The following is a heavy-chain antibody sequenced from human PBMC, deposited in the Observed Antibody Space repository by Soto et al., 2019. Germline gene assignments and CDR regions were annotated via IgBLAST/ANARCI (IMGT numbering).Heavy chain of an antibody. CDR3: ARRFVDVVATSKGPFDY. CDR2: IYYGGST. CDR1: GGSISRSSYY. D-gene: IGHD5-12*01. Sequence: QLQLQESGPGLVKPSETLSLTCTVSGGSISRSSYYWGWIRQPPGKGLEWIGSIYYGGSTYYNPSLKSRVTISVDASKNQFSLKLSSVTAADTAVYYCARRFVDVVATSKGPFDYWGQGTLVTVSS. J-gene: IGHJ4*02. V-gene: IGHV4-39*01.